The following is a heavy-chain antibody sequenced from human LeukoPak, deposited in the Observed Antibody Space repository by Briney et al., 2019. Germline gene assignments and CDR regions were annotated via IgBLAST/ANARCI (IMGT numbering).Heavy chain of an antibody. Sequence: SGGSLRLSCAPSGFTVSSNYMSWVRQAPGKGLEWVSVIYSGGYTYYADSVKGRFTISRDNSKNTLYLQMNSLTAEDTAVYYCARAPVAAAPPYFVYWGQGTLVTVSS. CDR1: GFTVSSNY. CDR3: ARAPVAAAPPYFVY. CDR2: IYSGGYT. V-gene: IGHV3-53*01. J-gene: IGHJ4*02. D-gene: IGHD2-15*01.